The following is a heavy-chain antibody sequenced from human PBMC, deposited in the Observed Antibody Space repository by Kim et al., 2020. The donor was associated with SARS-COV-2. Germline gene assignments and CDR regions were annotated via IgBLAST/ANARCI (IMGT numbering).Heavy chain of an antibody. J-gene: IGHJ5*02. CDR3: ATGGPEGGDINA. D-gene: IGHD3-16*01. CDR2: IKSKRDAETT. V-gene: IGHV3-15*01. CDR1: GFTFNNVW. Sequence: GGSLRLSCAASGFTFNNVWMHWVRQAPGKGLEWVGRIKSKRDAETTDYAAPVKGRFTISRDDSKTTLSLQMNSLKTEDTAVYYGATGGPEGGDINAWGQ.